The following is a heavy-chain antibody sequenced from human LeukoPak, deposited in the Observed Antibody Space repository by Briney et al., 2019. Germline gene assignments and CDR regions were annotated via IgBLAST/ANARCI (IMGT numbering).Heavy chain of an antibody. CDR1: GGSISSSSYY. CDR3: ARPPNRRVGIDY. V-gene: IGHV4-39*01. J-gene: IGHJ4*02. Sequence: PSETLSLTCTVSGGSISSSSYYWGWIRQPPGKGLEWIGSIYYSGSTYYNPSLKSRVTISVDTSKNQFSLKLSSVTAADTAVYYCARPPNRRVGIDYWGQGTLVTVSS. D-gene: IGHD6-13*01. CDR2: IYYSGST.